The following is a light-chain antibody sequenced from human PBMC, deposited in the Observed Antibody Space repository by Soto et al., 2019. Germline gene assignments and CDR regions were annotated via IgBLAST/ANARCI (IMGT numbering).Light chain of an antibody. CDR3: SSYSSTDTLYV. V-gene: IGLV2-14*01. Sequence: QSALTQPASVSGSPRQSITISCTGTRSDIGSYNYVPWYQVHPGKAPKLIIYEVSSRPSGVPDRFSGSKSGNTASLMISGLQADDEAHYYCSSYSSTDTLYVFGTGTKVTVL. CDR2: EVS. CDR1: RSDIGSYNY. J-gene: IGLJ1*01.